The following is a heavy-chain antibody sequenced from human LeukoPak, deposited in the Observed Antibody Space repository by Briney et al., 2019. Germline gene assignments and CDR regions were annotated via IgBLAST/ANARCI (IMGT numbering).Heavy chain of an antibody. Sequence: VASVKVSCKASGYTFTGYYMHWVRQAPGQGLEWMGWINPNSGGANYAQKFQGRVTMTRDTSISTAYMELSRLRSDDTAVYYCASWVNDGNYPYYFDYWGQGTLVTVSS. J-gene: IGHJ4*02. V-gene: IGHV1-2*02. CDR2: INPNSGGA. CDR1: GYTFTGYY. D-gene: IGHD4-17*01. CDR3: ASWVNDGNYPYYFDY.